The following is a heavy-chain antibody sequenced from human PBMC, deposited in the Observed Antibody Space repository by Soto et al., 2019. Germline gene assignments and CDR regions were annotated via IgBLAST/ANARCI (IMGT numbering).Heavy chain of an antibody. CDR2: FYYSGTP. J-gene: IGHJ5*02. V-gene: IGHV4-59*01. D-gene: IGHD3-3*01. CDR3: ATAGDDLWSGNWFDP. CDR1: GGSISSYY. Sequence: PSETLSLTCTVSGGSISSYYWSWIRQPPGKGLEWIGHFYYSGTPNYNPSLKSRVTISGDTSKNQFSLKLSSVTAADTAVYYCATAGDDLWSGNWFDPWGQGTLVTVSS.